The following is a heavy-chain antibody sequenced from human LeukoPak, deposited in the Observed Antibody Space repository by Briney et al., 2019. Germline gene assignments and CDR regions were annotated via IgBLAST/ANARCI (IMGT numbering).Heavy chain of an antibody. CDR2: IASDGSHT. V-gene: IGHV3-30-3*01. CDR1: GFTFSNYF. J-gene: IGHJ3*02. Sequence: GRSLRLSCAASGFTFSNYFMHWVRQAPGKGLEWVADIASDGSHTFYVESVKGRFTISRDNSKNTLYLQMNSLGPEDTAVYFCARERQDSVIHSGAFDIWGQGTMVTVSS. CDR3: ARERQDSVIHSGAFDI. D-gene: IGHD2-21*02.